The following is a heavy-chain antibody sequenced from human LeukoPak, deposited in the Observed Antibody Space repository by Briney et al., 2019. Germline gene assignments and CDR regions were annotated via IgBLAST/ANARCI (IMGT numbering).Heavy chain of an antibody. J-gene: IGHJ4*02. V-gene: IGHV1-2*02. CDR2: INPNSGDT. Sequence: ASVKVSCKAFGYTFTDYYIHWVRQAPGQGLEWMGWINPNSGDTNYAQKFQGRVTMTRDTSISTAYMELSRLRSDDTAVYYCARGSGVAARWWYFDYWGQGTLVTVSS. CDR1: GYTFTDYY. CDR3: ARGSGVAARWWYFDY. D-gene: IGHD6-6*01.